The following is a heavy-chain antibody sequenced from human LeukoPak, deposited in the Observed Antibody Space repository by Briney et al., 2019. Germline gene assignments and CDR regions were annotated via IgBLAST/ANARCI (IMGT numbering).Heavy chain of an antibody. CDR2: INHSGST. J-gene: IGHJ5*02. V-gene: IGHV4-34*01. CDR3: ARDPSYCSSTSCYKGGHWFDP. D-gene: IGHD2-2*02. CDR1: GGSFSGYY. Sequence: SETLSLTCAVYGGSFSGYYWSWIRQPPGKGLEWIGEINHSGSTNYNPSLKSRVTISVDTSKNQLSLKLSSVTAADTAVYYCARDPSYCSSTSCYKGGHWFDPWGQGTLVTVSS.